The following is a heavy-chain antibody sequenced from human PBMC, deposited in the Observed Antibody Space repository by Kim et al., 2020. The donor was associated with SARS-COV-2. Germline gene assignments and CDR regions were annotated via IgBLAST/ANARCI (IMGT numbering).Heavy chain of an antibody. CDR1: GFTFSSYG. V-gene: IGHV3-33*01. CDR3: ARDRNYYDSSGYYSAFDY. D-gene: IGHD3-22*01. Sequence: GGSLRLSCAASGFTFSSYGMHWVRQAPGKGLEWVAVIWYDGSNKYYADSVKGRFTISRDNSKNTLYLQMNSLRAEDTAVYYCARDRNYYDSSGYYSAFDYWGQGTLVTVSS. J-gene: IGHJ4*02. CDR2: IWYDGSNK.